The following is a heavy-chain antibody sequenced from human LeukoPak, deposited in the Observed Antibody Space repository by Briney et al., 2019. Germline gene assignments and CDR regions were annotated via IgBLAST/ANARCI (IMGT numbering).Heavy chain of an antibody. D-gene: IGHD3-22*01. CDR3: ARDRYYYDTSGYYSAFET. CDR2: VYTSGIISGNT. Sequence: KSSETLSLTCTVSGYSISSGYYWGWIRQPPGKGLEWIGRVYTSGIISGNTNYNPSLESRVTMSVDASKNQFSLKLTSVTAADTAIYYCARDRYYYDTSGYYSAFETWGQGTMVTVSS. J-gene: IGHJ3*02. V-gene: IGHV4-38-2*02. CDR1: GYSISSGYY.